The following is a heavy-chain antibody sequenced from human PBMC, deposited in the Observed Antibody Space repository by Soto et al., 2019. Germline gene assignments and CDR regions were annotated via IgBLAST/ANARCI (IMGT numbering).Heavy chain of an antibody. CDR3: ARDGYCSGGSCYSVPVFDY. V-gene: IGHV3-33*01. J-gene: IGHJ4*02. Sequence: PGGYLKLACAASGFTFSSYGMHRVRQAPDKGLEWVAVIWYDGSNKYYADSVKGRFTISRDNSKNTLYLQMNSLRAEDTAVYYCARDGYCSGGSCYSVPVFDYWGQGT. D-gene: IGHD2-15*01. CDR1: GFTFSSYG. CDR2: IWYDGSNK.